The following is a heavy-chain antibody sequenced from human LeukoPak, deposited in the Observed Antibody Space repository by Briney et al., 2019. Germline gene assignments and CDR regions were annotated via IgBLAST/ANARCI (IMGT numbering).Heavy chain of an antibody. CDR1: AGTFSSYA. CDR2: IIPIFGTA. CDR3: ARRGSSSWYRQTNYYYYMDV. V-gene: IGHV1-69*05. D-gene: IGHD6-13*01. Sequence: SVKASCKAYAGTFSSYAISWVRQGPGQGLEWMGGIIPIFGTANYAQKFQGRVTMTRNTSISTAYMELSSLRSEDTAVYYCARRGSSSWYRQTNYYYYMDVWGKGTTVTISS. J-gene: IGHJ6*03.